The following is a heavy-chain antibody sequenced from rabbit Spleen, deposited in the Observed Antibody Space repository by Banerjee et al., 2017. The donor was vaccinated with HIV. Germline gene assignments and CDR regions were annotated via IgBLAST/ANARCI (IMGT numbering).Heavy chain of an antibody. CDR2: IAGSSSDFT. CDR3: AGGSGSSTYLYYFSL. D-gene: IGHD8-1*01. J-gene: IGHJ4*01. CDR1: GFSFSSSDY. Sequence: QSLEESGGDLVKPGASLTLTCTASGFSFSSSDYMCWVRQAPGKGLEWISCIAGSSSDFTYSATWAKGRFTCSKTSSTTVTLQMTSLTVADTATYFCAGGSGSSTYLYYFSLWGPGTLVTVS. V-gene: IGHV1S40*01.